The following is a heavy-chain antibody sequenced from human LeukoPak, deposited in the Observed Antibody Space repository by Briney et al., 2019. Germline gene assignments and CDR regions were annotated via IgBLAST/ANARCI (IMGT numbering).Heavy chain of an antibody. CDR3: ARGFGYSNYFDY. CDR2: IYYSGST. CDR1: GGSISSGDYY. D-gene: IGHD4-11*01. V-gene: IGHV4-30-4*08. Sequence: SQTLSLTCTVSGGSISSGDYYWSWIRQRPGKGLEWIGYIYYSGSTYYNPSLKSRVTISVDTSKNQFSLKLSSVTAADTAVYYCARGFGYSNYFDYWGQGTLVTVSS. J-gene: IGHJ4*02.